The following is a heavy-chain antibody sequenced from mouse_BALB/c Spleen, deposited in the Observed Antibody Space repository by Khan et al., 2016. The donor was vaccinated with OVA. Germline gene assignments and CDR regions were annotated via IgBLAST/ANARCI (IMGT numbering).Heavy chain of an antibody. D-gene: IGHD1-1*02. J-gene: IGHJ1*01. V-gene: IGHV9-3-1*01. Sequence: QIQLVQSGPEVKKPGETVKISCKASGYSFTNYGMNWVRQAPGKGLKWMGWINTYTGEPTYADDFKGRFAFSLETSASTAYLQINNLKNEDTATYCCASGGYWYFAVWGAGTTVTVSS. CDR3: ASGGYWYFAV. CDR1: GYSFTNYG. CDR2: INTYTGEP.